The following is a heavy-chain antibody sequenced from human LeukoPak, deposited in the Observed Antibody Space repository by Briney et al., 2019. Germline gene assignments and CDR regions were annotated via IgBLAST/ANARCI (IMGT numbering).Heavy chain of an antibody. Sequence: ASVKVSCKASGYTFTGYYMHWVRQAPGQGLEWMGWINPNSGGTNYAQKFQGRVTMTRDTSISTAYMELSRLRSDDTAAYYCAREGCSSTSCPYLNAFDIWGQGTMVTVSS. V-gene: IGHV1-2*02. J-gene: IGHJ3*02. CDR2: INPNSGGT. CDR3: AREGCSSTSCPYLNAFDI. CDR1: GYTFTGYY. D-gene: IGHD2-2*01.